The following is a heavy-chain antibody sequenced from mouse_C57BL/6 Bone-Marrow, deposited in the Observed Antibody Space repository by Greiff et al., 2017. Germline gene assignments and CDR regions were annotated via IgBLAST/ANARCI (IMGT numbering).Heavy chain of an antibody. Sequence: EVMLVESGGDLVKPGGSLKLSCAASGFTFSSYGMSWVRQTPDKRLEWVATISSGGSYTYYPDSVKGRFTISRDNAKNTLYLQMSSLKSEDTAMYYCAGAYWGQGTLVTVSA. V-gene: IGHV5-6*01. CDR2: ISSGGSYT. CDR3: AGAY. J-gene: IGHJ3*01. CDR1: GFTFSSYG.